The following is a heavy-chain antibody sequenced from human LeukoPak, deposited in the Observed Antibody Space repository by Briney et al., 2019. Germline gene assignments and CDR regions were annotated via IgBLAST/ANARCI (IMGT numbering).Heavy chain of an antibody. V-gene: IGHV1-18*01. CDR2: ISAYNGNT. D-gene: IGHD2-2*01. CDR3: ARVPEDIVVVPAALPDY. CDR1: GYTFTSYG. Sequence: ASVKVSCKASGYTFTSYGISWVRQAPGQGLEWMGWISAYNGNTNYAQKLQGRVTMTTDTSTSTAYMELRSLRSEDRAVYYCARVPEDIVVVPAALPDYWGQGTLVTVSS. J-gene: IGHJ4*02.